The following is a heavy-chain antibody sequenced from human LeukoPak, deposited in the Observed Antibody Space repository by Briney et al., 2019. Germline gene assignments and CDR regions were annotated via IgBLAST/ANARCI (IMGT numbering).Heavy chain of an antibody. J-gene: IGHJ4*02. D-gene: IGHD5-18*01. V-gene: IGHV4-39*01. CDR1: GGSISSSSYY. CDR3: ARQFFYGYSYAKY. Sequence: PSETLSLTCTVSGGSISSSSYYWGWIRQPPGKGLGWLGSIYYSGSTYYNPSLKSRVTISVDTSKNQFSLKLSSVTAAYTAVYYCARQFFYGYSYAKYWGQGTLVTVSS. CDR2: IYYSGST.